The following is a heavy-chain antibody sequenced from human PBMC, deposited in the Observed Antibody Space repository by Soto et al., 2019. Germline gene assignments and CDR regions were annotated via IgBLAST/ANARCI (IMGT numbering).Heavy chain of an antibody. D-gene: IGHD2-15*01. V-gene: IGHV4-31*03. Sequence: PSETLSLTCTVSGGSISSGGYYWSWIRQHPGKGLEWIGYIYYSGSTYYNPSLKSRVTISVDTSKNQFSLKLSSVTAADTAVYYCARGYCSGGSCYDGWFDPWGQGTLVTVSS. CDR2: IYYSGST. CDR1: GGSISSGGYY. CDR3: ARGYCSGGSCYDGWFDP. J-gene: IGHJ5*02.